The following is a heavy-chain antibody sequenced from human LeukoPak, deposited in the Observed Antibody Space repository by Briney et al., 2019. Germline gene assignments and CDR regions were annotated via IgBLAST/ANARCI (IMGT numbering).Heavy chain of an antibody. CDR1: GYTFTGYY. D-gene: IGHD5-12*01. CDR3: ASPADSGYDLLDY. Sequence: GASVKVSCKASGYTFTGYYMHWVRQAPGQGLEWMGWINPNSGGTNYAQKFQGRVTMTRDTSTSTAYMELSRLRSDDTAVYYCASPADSGYDLLDYWGQGTLVTVSS. V-gene: IGHV1-2*02. J-gene: IGHJ4*02. CDR2: INPNSGGT.